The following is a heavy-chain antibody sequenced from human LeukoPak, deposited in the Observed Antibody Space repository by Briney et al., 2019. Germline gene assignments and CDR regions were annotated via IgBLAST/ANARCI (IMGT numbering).Heavy chain of an antibody. CDR3: AKALDITVRGVPPPDY. CDR2: ISYDGKNK. J-gene: IGHJ4*02. D-gene: IGHD3-10*01. V-gene: IGHV3-30*18. Sequence: GGSLRLSFPAPGFIFNRYGMPWVGQAPGKGREGVAVISYDGKNKYYGDSVKGRLTIPRDNSRKTRDLQRSILSAEDTPVYFLAKALDITVRGVPPPDYWGQGTLVTVSS. CDR1: GFIFNRYG.